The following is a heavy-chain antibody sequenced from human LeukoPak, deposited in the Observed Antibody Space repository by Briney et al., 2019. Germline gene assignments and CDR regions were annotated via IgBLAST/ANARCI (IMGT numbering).Heavy chain of an antibody. CDR3: AREEEGGTFDY. CDR1: GSTFTGYY. V-gene: IGHV1-2*02. J-gene: IGHJ4*02. Sequence: SVKVSCKASGSTFTGYYMHWVLQAPGQGLEWMGWINPNSGGTNFAQKFQGRVTMTRDTSISTAYMELSRLRSEDTAVYYCAREEEGGTFDYWGQGTLVTVSS. CDR2: INPNSGGT. D-gene: IGHD3-16*01.